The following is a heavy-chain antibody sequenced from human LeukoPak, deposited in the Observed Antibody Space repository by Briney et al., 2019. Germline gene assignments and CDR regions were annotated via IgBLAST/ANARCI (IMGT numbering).Heavy chain of an antibody. Sequence: ASVKVSCKASGYTFTSYYMHWVRQAPGQGLEWMGIINPSGGSTSYAQKFQGRVTMTRDTSTSTVYMELSSLRSEDTAVYYCARAVWDILTGLWFDPWGQGTLVTVSS. J-gene: IGHJ5*02. CDR2: INPSGGST. V-gene: IGHV1-46*01. D-gene: IGHD3-9*01. CDR3: ARAVWDILTGLWFDP. CDR1: GYTFTSYY.